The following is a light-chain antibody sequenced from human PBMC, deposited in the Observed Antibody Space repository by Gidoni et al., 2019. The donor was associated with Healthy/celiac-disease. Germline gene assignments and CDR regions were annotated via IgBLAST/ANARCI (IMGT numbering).Light chain of an antibody. V-gene: IGLV3-1*01. CDR3: QAWDSSTAV. CDR1: KLGDQY. Sequence: SYEMTQPPSVSVSPGQTASITCSGDKLGDQYACWYQQKPGQSPVLVIYQASKRPSGIPERFSGSNSGNTATLTLSGTQAMDEADYYCQAWDSSTAVFGGGTKLTVL. J-gene: IGLJ2*01. CDR2: QAS.